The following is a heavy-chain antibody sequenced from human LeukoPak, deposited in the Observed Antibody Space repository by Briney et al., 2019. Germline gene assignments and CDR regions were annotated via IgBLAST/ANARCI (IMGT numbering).Heavy chain of an antibody. J-gene: IGHJ4*02. CDR2: IYYSGST. V-gene: IGHV4-31*11. Sequence: SETLSLTCAVYGGSFSGYYWSWIRQHPGKGLEWIGYIYYSGSTYYNPSLKSRVTISVDTSKNQFSLKLSSVIAADTAVYYCARTLREVRYYDSSGYNFDYWGQGTLVTVSS. CDR1: GGSFSGYY. D-gene: IGHD3-22*01. CDR3: ARTLREVRYYDSSGYNFDY.